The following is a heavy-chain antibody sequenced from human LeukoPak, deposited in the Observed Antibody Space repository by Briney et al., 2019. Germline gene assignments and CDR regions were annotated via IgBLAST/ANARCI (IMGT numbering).Heavy chain of an antibody. CDR3: ARDTRGESDY. J-gene: IGHJ4*02. V-gene: IGHV3-30-3*01. Sequence: PGGSLRLSCAASGFTFSSYAMHWVRQAPGKGLEWVAVISYDGSNKYYADSVKGRFTISRDNSKNTLYLQMNSLRAEDTAVYYCARDTRGESDYWGQGTLVTVSS. CDR1: GFTFSSYA. D-gene: IGHD2-2*01. CDR2: ISYDGSNK.